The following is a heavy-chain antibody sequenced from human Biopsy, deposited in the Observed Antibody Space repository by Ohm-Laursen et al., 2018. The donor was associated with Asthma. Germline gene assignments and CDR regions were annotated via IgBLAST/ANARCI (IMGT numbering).Heavy chain of an antibody. J-gene: IGHJ5*02. Sequence: GTLSLTCTVYGGYLTGHYWNWIRQPPGKGLEWIGEIDQSGYTNYNPSLKSRVTISADTSKNQFHLDLSSVTAADTAVYFCARAAITGIRGWFDPWGQGTQVTVSS. V-gene: IGHV4-34*01. CDR2: IDQSGYT. CDR3: ARAAITGIRGWFDP. CDR1: GGYLTGHY. D-gene: IGHD1-20*01.